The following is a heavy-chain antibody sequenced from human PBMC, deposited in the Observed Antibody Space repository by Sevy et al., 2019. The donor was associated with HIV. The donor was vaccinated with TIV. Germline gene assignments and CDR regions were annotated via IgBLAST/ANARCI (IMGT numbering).Heavy chain of an antibody. V-gene: IGHV3-23*01. D-gene: IGHD3-10*01. CDR2: ISYSGSTT. J-gene: IGHJ4*02. Sequence: GGSLRLSCAASGFTFNTYAMTWVRQAPGKGLEWVSAISYSGSTTHYADSVKGRFTISRDNSKNTLYLQMNSLGAEDTAVYYCAKDRVSGSYYSRDFDYWGQGTLVTVSS. CDR3: AKDRVSGSYYSRDFDY. CDR1: GFTFNTYA.